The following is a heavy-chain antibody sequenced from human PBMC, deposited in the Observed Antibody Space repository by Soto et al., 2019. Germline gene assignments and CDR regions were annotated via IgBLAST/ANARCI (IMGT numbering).Heavy chain of an antibody. Sequence: EVQLLESGGGLVQPGGSLRISCAASGFTFSSYAMSWVRQAPGKGLEWVSGISTSGGSTYYADFVKGRFTISRDNSKNTLYLQMNSLRAEDTAVYYCAKVRGGSPYYHYGMDVWGQGTTVTVSS. D-gene: IGHD2-15*01. J-gene: IGHJ6*02. CDR1: GFTFSSYA. CDR3: AKVRGGSPYYHYGMDV. CDR2: ISTSGGST. V-gene: IGHV3-23*01.